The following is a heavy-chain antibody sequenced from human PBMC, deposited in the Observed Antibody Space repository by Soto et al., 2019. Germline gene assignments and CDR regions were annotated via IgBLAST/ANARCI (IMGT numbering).Heavy chain of an antibody. Sequence: PSETLSLTCTVPGGSVSSGSYYWSWIRQPPGKGLEWIGYIYYSGSTNYNPSLKSRVTISVDTSKNQFSLKLSSVTAADTAVYYCAREHGGNLDYWGQGTLVTSPQ. V-gene: IGHV4-61*01. CDR2: IYYSGST. CDR3: AREHGGNLDY. CDR1: GGSVSSGSYY. D-gene: IGHD2-15*01. J-gene: IGHJ4*02.